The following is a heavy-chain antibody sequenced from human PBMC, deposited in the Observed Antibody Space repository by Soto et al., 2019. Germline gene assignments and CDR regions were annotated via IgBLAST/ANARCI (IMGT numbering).Heavy chain of an antibody. Sequence: SVKVSCKASGGTFSSYAISWVRQAPGQGLEWMGGIIPIFGTANYAQKFQGRVTITADESTSTAYMELSSLRSEDTAVYYCARSGYYYGSGSLYYYGMDVWGQGTTVTVSS. CDR3: ARSGYYYGSGSLYYYGMDV. D-gene: IGHD3-10*01. CDR2: IIPIFGTA. CDR1: GGTFSSYA. J-gene: IGHJ6*02. V-gene: IGHV1-69*13.